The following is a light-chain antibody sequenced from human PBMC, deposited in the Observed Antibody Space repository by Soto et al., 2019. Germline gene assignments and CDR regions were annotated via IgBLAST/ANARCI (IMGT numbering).Light chain of an antibody. CDR2: GAS. Sequence: EIVLTQSPGTLSLSPGERATLSCRASQSVSSSYLAWYKQKPGQAPRLLIYGASSRATGIPDRFSGSGSGTDFTLTISRLEPEEFAVYYCQQYGSSPMYTFGQGTKLEIK. J-gene: IGKJ2*01. CDR3: QQYGSSPMYT. V-gene: IGKV3-20*01. CDR1: QSVSSSY.